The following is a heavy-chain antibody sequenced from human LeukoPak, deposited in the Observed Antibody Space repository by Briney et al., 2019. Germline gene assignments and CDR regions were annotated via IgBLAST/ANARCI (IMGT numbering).Heavy chain of an antibody. Sequence: ASVKVSCKASGYTFTSYAMHWVRQAPGQRLEWMGWINAGNGNTKYSQKFQGRVTITRDTSASTAYMELSSLRSEDTAVYYCARDFRVSKTADYRGQGTLVTVSS. CDR3: ARDFRVSKTADY. D-gene: IGHD6-13*01. CDR1: GYTFTSYA. CDR2: INAGNGNT. V-gene: IGHV1-3*01. J-gene: IGHJ4*02.